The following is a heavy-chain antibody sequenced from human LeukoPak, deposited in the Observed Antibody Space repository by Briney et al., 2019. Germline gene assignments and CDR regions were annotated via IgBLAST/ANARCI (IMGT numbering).Heavy chain of an antibody. D-gene: IGHD2-2*01. Sequence: SGALSLTCAVYGGSFSGHYWTWIRQAPGRGLEWIGERTHTGSTNYNPSLKSRVTISVDTSNNQFSLKLTSVSAADTAVYHCARGRTGAAALDFWGPGTLVTVSS. V-gene: IGHV4-34*01. CDR2: RTHTGST. CDR3: ARGRTGAAALDF. CDR1: GGSFSGHY. J-gene: IGHJ4*02.